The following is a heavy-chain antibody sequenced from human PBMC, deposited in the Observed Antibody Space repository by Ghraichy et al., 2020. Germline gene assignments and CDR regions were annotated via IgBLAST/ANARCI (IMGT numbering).Heavy chain of an antibody. CDR2: IYYSGST. CDR1: GGSISSYY. D-gene: IGHD3-10*01. CDR3: ARVGGTMVRGVIISYYYYGMDV. J-gene: IGHJ6*02. Sequence: SETLSLTCTVSGGSISSYYWSWIRQPPGKGLEWIGYIYYSGSTNYNPSLKSRVTISVDTSNNQFSLKLSSVTAADTAVYYCARVGGTMVRGVIISYYYYGMDVWGQGTTVTVSS. V-gene: IGHV4-59*01.